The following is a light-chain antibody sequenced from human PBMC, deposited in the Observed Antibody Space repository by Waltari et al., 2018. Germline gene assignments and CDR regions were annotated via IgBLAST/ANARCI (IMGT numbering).Light chain of an antibody. CDR1: QSISSW. CDR2: DAS. CDR3: QQYNSYSPYT. J-gene: IGKJ2*01. V-gene: IGKV1-5*01. Sequence: DIQMTPSPSTLSASVGDRVTIPCRASQSISSWLAWYQQKPGKAPKLLIYDASSLESGVPSRFSGSGSGTEFTLTISSLQPDDFATYYCQQYNSYSPYTFGQGTKLEIK.